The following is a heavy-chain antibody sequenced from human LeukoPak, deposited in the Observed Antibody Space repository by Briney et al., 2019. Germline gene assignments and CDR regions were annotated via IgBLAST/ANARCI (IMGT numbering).Heavy chain of an antibody. D-gene: IGHD6-13*01. J-gene: IGHJ4*02. Sequence: PGGSLRLSCAASGFTFSNAWMSWVRQAPGKGLEWVGRIKSKTDGGTTDYAAPVKGRFTISRDDPKNTLYLQMNSLKTEDTAVYYCTTDPRPAGIAAAGTIYYFDYWGQGTLVTVSS. CDR2: IKSKTDGGTT. V-gene: IGHV3-15*01. CDR3: TTDPRPAGIAAAGTIYYFDY. CDR1: GFTFSNAW.